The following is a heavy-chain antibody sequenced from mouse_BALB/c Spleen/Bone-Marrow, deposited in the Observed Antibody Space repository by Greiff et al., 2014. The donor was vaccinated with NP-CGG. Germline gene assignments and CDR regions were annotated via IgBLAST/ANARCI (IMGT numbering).Heavy chain of an antibody. D-gene: IGHD1-1*01. Sequence: LQESGPELVRPGVSVKISCKGSGYTFTDYAMHWVKQSHAKSLEWIGVISTYFGNTNCNQKFKGKATMTVDKSSSTAYMELARLTSEDSAIYYCARDYGSRIYAMDYWGQGTSVTVSS. CDR3: ARDYGSRIYAMDY. V-gene: IGHV1-67*01. CDR1: GYTFTDYA. CDR2: ISTYFGNT. J-gene: IGHJ4*01.